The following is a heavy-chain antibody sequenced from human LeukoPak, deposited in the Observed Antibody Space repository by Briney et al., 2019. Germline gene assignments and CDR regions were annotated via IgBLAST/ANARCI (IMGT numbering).Heavy chain of an antibody. Sequence: GGSLRLSCAASGFTLSSYAMSWVRQGPGKGLEWVSAISVSGNTYHADSVKGRFTISRDSYRNTLYLQMNSLRAEDAAVYYCAKAPVTTCSGAYCYPFDYWGQGTLVTVSS. CDR2: ISVSGNT. J-gene: IGHJ4*02. CDR3: AKAPVTTCSGAYCYPFDY. V-gene: IGHV3-23*01. D-gene: IGHD2-15*01. CDR1: GFTLSSYA.